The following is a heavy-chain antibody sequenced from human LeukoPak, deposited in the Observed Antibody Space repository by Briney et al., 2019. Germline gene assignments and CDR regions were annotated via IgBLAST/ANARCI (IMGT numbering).Heavy chain of an antibody. CDR1: GYTFTSYG. V-gene: IGHV1-18*01. J-gene: IGHJ4*02. Sequence: ASVKVSCKASGYTFTSYGISWVRQAPGQGLEWMGWSSAYNGNTNYAQKLQGRVTMTTDTSTSTAYMELRSLRSDDTAVYSCAREVYCSSTSCYDYFDYWGQGTLVTVSS. CDR2: SSAYNGNT. CDR3: AREVYCSSTSCYDYFDY. D-gene: IGHD2-2*01.